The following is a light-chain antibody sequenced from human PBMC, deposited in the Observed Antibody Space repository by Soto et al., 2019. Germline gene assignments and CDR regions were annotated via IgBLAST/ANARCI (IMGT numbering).Light chain of an antibody. CDR1: QSISSW. Sequence: DIQMTQSPSTLYASVGDRVTITCRASQSISSWLAWYQQKPGKAPKLLIYKASSLGSGVPSRFSGSGDETEFTLTISSLQAEDFAIYYCQQYNSHSSYTFGQGTKLEIK. CDR3: QQYNSHSSYT. V-gene: IGKV1-5*03. CDR2: KAS. J-gene: IGKJ2*01.